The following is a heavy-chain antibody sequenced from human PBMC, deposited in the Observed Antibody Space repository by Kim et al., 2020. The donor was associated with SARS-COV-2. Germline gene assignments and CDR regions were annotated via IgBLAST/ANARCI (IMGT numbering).Heavy chain of an antibody. CDR2: ISNSGST. CDR3: AKRVGDTGSGYMDV. CDR1: GFTFSNYG. Sequence: GGSLRLSCASSGFTFSNYGMNWVRQAPGKGPEWVSAISNSGSTFEADSVKGRFTISRDNSKNTLYLQMNSLRAEDTAVYYCAKRVGDTGSGYMDVWGQGTTVTVSS. J-gene: IGHJ6*02. V-gene: IGHV3-23*01. D-gene: IGHD3-10*01.